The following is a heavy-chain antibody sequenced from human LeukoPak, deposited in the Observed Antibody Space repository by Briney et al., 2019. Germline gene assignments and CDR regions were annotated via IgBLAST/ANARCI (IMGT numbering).Heavy chain of an antibody. CDR1: GFTFSSYS. CDR2: ISSSSRTI. J-gene: IGHJ5*02. V-gene: IGHV3-48*01. D-gene: IGHD6-13*01. CDR3: AKDLIFLRQQLVP. Sequence: GGSLRLSCAASGFTFSSYSMNWVRQAPGKGLEWVSYISSSSRTIYYTDSVKGRFTISRDNSKNTLYLQMNSLRAEDTAVYYCAKDLIFLRQQLVPWGQGTLVTVSS.